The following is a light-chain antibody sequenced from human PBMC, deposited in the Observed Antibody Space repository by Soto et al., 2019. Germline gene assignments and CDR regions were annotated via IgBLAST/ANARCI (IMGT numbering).Light chain of an antibody. J-gene: IGKJ5*01. CDR3: QQRSNWPPV. CDR2: DAS. Sequence: EVVLGQYRSIMDWYSGVKGKLLYRASQTVSSYLAWYQQKPGQAPRLLIYDASNSATRIPARFIGSRSRTDFTLSISSLEPEDFAVYFCQQRSNWPPVFGQGTRLEIK. CDR1: QTVSSY. V-gene: IGKV3-11*01.